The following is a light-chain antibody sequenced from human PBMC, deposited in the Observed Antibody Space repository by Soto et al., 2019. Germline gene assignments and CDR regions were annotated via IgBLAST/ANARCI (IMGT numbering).Light chain of an antibody. CDR1: QSLLHSNGYNY. V-gene: IGKV2-28*01. J-gene: IGKJ1*01. CDR3: QQSYSVVWT. Sequence: DIVMTQSPLSLPVTPGEPASISCRSSQSLLHSNGYNYLNWYQQKPGKAPKLLIYSAASLRSGVPARFSGSGSGTDFTLTISSLEPEDSATYYCQQSYSVVWTFGQGTKVDIK. CDR2: SAA.